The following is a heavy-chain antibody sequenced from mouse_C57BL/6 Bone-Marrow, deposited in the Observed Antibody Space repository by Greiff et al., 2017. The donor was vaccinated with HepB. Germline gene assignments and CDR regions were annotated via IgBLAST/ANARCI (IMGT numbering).Heavy chain of an antibody. V-gene: IGHV5-6*01. CDR3: ARPFLNYFDY. Sequence: EVKLMESGGDLVKPGGSLKLSCAASGFTFSSYGMSWVRQTPDKRLEWVATISSGGSYTYYPDSVKGRCTISRDNAKNTLYLQMSSLKSEDTAMYYCARPFLNYFDYWGQGTTLTVSS. CDR2: ISSGGSYT. CDR1: GFTFSSYG. J-gene: IGHJ2*01.